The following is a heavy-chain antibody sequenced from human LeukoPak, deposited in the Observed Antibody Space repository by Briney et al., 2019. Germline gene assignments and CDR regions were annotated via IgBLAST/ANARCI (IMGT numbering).Heavy chain of an antibody. CDR3: ARSDYDIDAFDI. D-gene: IGHD3-9*01. CDR1: GFTFRNYG. CDR2: IRYDGNNK. Sequence: GGSLRLSCGASGFTFRNYGMHWVRQAPGKGLEWVAFIRYDGNNKYYADSVKGRFTISRDNSKNTLHLQMNSLRAEDTAVYYCARSDYDIDAFDIWGQGTMVTVSS. V-gene: IGHV3-30*02. J-gene: IGHJ3*02.